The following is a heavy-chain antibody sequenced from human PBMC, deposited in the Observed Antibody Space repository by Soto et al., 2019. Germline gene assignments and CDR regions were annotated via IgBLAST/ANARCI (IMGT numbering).Heavy chain of an antibody. CDR1: GGSIISSGYS. CDR2: MYHSGST. V-gene: IGHV4-30-2*01. D-gene: IGHD2-2*01. Sequence: SETLPLTCAVSGGSIISSGYSWSWIRQPPGKGLEWIGYMYHSGSTYYNPSLKSRVTISIDRSKNQFSLKLSSVTAADTAVYYCPRVPDHWGQGILVTVSS. J-gene: IGHJ4*02. CDR3: PRVPDH.